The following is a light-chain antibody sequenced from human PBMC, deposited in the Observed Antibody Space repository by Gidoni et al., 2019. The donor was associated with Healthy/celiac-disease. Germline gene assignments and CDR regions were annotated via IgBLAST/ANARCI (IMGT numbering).Light chain of an antibody. J-gene: IGLJ3*02. CDR3: NSRDSSGNYWV. V-gene: IGLV3-19*01. Sequence: SSELTQDPAVSVALGQTVRITCQGDSLRNYYASWYQQKPGQAPVLVIYGKNNRPSGIPDRFSGSSSGNTASLTITGAQAEDEADYYCNSRDSSGNYWVFGGGTKLTVL. CDR2: GKN. CDR1: SLRNYY.